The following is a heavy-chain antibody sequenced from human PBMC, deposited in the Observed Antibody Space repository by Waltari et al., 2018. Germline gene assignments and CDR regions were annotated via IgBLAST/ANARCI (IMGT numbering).Heavy chain of an antibody. D-gene: IGHD2-2*02. CDR3: AKDAFGNTYLDF. Sequence: QVNLVESGGGVVQPGGSLRLSCATSGFTFSNFGMHWVRQAPGKGWEGVALVGLDGSGKCYAASVRGRFTISRDKSARTLYLDMDSLKLDDTAMYYCAKDAFGNTYLDFWGQGTLVTVSS. V-gene: IGHV3-30*02. J-gene: IGHJ4*02. CDR1: GFTFSNFG. CDR2: VGLDGSGK.